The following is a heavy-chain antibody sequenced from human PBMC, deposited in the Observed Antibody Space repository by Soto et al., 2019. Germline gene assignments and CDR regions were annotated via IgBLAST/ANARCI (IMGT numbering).Heavy chain of an antibody. CDR3: ARDCSSTSCVGIWFDP. V-gene: IGHV1-18*01. Sequence: AASVKVSCKASGYTFTSYGISWVRQAPGQGLEWMGWISAYNGNTSYAQKLQGRVTMTTDTSTSTAYMELRSLRSDDTAVYYCARDCSSTSCVGIWFDPWGQGTLVTVSS. D-gene: IGHD2-2*01. CDR2: ISAYNGNT. J-gene: IGHJ5*02. CDR1: GYTFTSYG.